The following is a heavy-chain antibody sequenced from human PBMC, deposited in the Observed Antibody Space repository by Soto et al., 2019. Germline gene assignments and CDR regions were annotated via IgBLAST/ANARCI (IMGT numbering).Heavy chain of an antibody. CDR2: IIPIFGTA. V-gene: IGHV1-69*13. J-gene: IGHJ6*02. CDR3: AKDRRRGDYYYYGMDV. CDR1: GGTFSSYA. Sequence: SVKVSCKASGGTFSSYAISWVRQAPGQGLEWMGGIIPIFGTANYAQKFQGRVTITADESTSTAYMELSSLRSEDTAVYYCAKDRRRGDYYYYGMDVWGQGTTVTVSS. D-gene: IGHD3-10*01.